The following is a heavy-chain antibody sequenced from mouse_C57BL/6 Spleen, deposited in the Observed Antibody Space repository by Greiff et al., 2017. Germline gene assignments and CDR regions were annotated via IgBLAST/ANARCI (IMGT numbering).Heavy chain of an antibody. D-gene: IGHD1-1*01. CDR2: IWGDGST. J-gene: IGHJ4*01. CDR1: GFSLTSYG. Sequence: VKLVESGPGLVAPSQSLSITCTVSGFSLTSYGVSWVRQPPGKGLEWLGVIWGDGSTNYHSALISRLSISKDNSKSQVFLKLNSLQTDDTATYYCAKGITTVVAEGYAMDYWGQGTSVTVAS. V-gene: IGHV2-3*01. CDR3: AKGITTVVAEGYAMDY.